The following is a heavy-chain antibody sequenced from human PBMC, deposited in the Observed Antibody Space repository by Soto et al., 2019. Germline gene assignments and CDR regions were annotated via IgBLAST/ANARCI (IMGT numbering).Heavy chain of an antibody. CDR1: GLSVSSNY. D-gene: IGHD2-21*02. CDR3: ARVVCRTVTDYLTRWYFDL. Sequence: EVQLVESGGGLVQPRGSLRLSCAASGLSVSSNYMSWVRQAPGNGLEWVSIVYGTGDTYYADSVKGRFTVSKDNSENTVYLARTSLRGEVTTVYVWARVVCRTVTDYLTRWYFDLWGRGTLVTVSS. CDR2: VYGTGDT. V-gene: IGHV3-53*04. J-gene: IGHJ2*01.